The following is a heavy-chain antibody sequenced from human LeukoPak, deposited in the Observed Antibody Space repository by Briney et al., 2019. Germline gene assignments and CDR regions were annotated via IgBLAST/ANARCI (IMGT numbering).Heavy chain of an antibody. CDR2: IWYDGSNE. CDR1: GFTFSSYG. J-gene: IGHJ4*02. V-gene: IGHV3-33*01. CDR3: ARDAGERWTIDFDY. Sequence: GGSLRLSCAASGFTFSSYGMHWVRQAPGRGLEWVAFIWYDGSNEYYGDSMKGRFTISRDDSKKTLYLQMNSLRADDTAVYYCARDAGERWTIDFDYWGQGTLVTVSS. D-gene: IGHD4-23*01.